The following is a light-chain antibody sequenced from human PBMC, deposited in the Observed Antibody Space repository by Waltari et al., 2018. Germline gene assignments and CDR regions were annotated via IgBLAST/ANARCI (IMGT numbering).Light chain of an antibody. CDR1: QDVPSPS. CDR2: STS. J-gene: IGKJ1*01. CDR3: QQYAGSSAT. V-gene: IGKV3-20*01. Sequence: IVLTQSPGTLSLSPGERATLSCRASQDVPSPSFAWWQQKPGQPPRLLIYSTSYRAAGIPDRFTGSGSGTDFTLSISRLEPDDFAVYYCQQYAGSSATFGQGTKVEIK.